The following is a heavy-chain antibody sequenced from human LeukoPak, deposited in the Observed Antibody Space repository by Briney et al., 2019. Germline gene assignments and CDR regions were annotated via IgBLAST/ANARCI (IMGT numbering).Heavy chain of an antibody. D-gene: IGHD2-2*01. Sequence: ASVKVSCKASGGTFSSYAISWVRQAPGQGLEWMGWISAYNGNTNYAQKLQGRVTMTTDTSTSTAYMELRSLRSDDTAAYYCARDLPRYQLPNFDYWGQGTLVTVSS. CDR1: GGTFSSYA. CDR2: ISAYNGNT. J-gene: IGHJ4*02. V-gene: IGHV1-18*01. CDR3: ARDLPRYQLPNFDY.